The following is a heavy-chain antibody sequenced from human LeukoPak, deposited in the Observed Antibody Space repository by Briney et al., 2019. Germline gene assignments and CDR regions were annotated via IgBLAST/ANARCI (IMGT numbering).Heavy chain of an antibody. CDR3: TRCARYCGSGCYPDAFDI. Sequence: SETLSLTCTVSGGSISSYYWSWIRQPPGKGLEWIGYIYYSGSTNYNTSLKSRVTISVDTSKNQFSLNLSSVTAADTAVYYCTRCARYCGSGCYPDAFDIWGQGTMVTVSS. D-gene: IGHD2-21*02. CDR1: GGSISSYY. CDR2: IYYSGST. J-gene: IGHJ3*02. V-gene: IGHV4-59*01.